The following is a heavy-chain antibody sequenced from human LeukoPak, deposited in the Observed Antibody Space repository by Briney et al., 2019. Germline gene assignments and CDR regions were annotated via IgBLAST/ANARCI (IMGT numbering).Heavy chain of an antibody. V-gene: IGHV4-39*02. CDR2: IYSSGST. D-gene: IGHD5-18*01. J-gene: IGHJ5*02. CDR1: GVSISSSSYY. Sequence: SETLSLTCNVSGVSISSSSYYWGWIRQPPGKGLEWIGSIYSSGSTYYNSSLKSRVTISIDTSKNQVSLKMSSVTAADTAVYYCARDGYSYGSNWFDPWGQGTLVTVSS. CDR3: ARDGYSYGSNWFDP.